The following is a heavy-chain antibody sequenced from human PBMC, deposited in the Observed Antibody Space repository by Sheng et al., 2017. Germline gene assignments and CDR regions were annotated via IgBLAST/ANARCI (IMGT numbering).Heavy chain of an antibody. CDR1: GYSISSGYY. CDR2: IYHSGST. D-gene: IGHD6-13*01. J-gene: IGHJ4*02. Sequence: QVQLQESGPGLVKPSETLSLTCAVSGYSISSGYYWGWIRQPPGKGLEWIGSIYHSGSTYYNPSLKSRVTISVDTSKNQFSLKLSSVTAADTAVYYCATASAAADVSYWGQGTLVTVSS. CDR3: ATASAAADVSY. V-gene: IGHV4-38-2*01.